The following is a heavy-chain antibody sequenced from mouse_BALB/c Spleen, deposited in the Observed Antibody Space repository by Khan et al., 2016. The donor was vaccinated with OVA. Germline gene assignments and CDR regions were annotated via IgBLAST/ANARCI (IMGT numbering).Heavy chain of an antibody. D-gene: IGHD2-3*01. CDR2: IDPENDNT. J-gene: IGHJ3*01. CDR3: ARDGYSPWCAL. V-gene: IGHV14-1*02. Sequence: MQLEESGAELVRPGALVNLSCKASGFDIKDYYMHWVKQRPEQGLEWVGWIDPENDNTIYDPKFQGKSSITSDTSSNTDYLQLSSLTSEDTAVYYCARDGYSPWCALWGQGTLLTVSA. CDR1: GFDIKDYY.